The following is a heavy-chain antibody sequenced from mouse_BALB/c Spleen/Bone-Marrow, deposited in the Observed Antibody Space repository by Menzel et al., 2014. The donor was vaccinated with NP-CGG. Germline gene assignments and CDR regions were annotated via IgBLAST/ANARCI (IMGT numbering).Heavy chain of an antibody. CDR3: AREGYGSSYGFAY. J-gene: IGHJ3*01. Sequence: VQLQQPGPELVKPGASMKISCKASGYSFAGYTMNWVKQSHGKNLEWVGLINPYNGGSSYNQKLKGKATLTVDKSSSTAYMELLSLTSEDSAVYYCAREGYGSSYGFAYWGQGTLVTVSA. CDR1: GYSFAGYT. D-gene: IGHD1-1*01. CDR2: INPYNGGS. V-gene: IGHV1-18*01.